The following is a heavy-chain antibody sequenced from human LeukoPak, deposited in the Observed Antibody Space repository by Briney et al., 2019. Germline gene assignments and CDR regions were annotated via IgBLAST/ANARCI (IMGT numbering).Heavy chain of an antibody. CDR3: ARTVYGDYEGNWFDP. V-gene: IGHV4-59*12. Sequence: PSETLSLTCTVSGGSISSYYWSWIRQPPGKGLEWIGYIYYSGSTNYNPSLKSRVTISVDTSKNQFSLKLSSVTAADTAVYYCARTVYGDYEGNWFDPWGQGTLVTVSS. CDR1: GGSISSYY. J-gene: IGHJ5*02. CDR2: IYYSGST. D-gene: IGHD4-17*01.